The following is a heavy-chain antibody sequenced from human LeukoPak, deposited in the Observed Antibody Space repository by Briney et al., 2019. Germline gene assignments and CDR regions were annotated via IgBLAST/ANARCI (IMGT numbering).Heavy chain of an antibody. V-gene: IGHV3-23*01. Sequence: QTGGSLRLSCAASGFTFSSHAMSWVRQAPGKGLEWVSIISGSGGSTYYADSVKGRFTISRDNSKNTLYLQMISLRADDTAVYYCAKESGYDVDFVYWGQGTLVTVSS. J-gene: IGHJ4*02. D-gene: IGHD5-12*01. CDR3: AKESGYDVDFVY. CDR1: GFTFSSHA. CDR2: ISGSGGST.